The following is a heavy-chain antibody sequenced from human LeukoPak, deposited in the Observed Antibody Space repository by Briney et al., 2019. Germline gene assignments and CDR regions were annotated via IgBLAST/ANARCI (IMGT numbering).Heavy chain of an antibody. CDR1: GGSISSGGYS. CDR3: ARGGGITGTTGAFDI. Sequence: TSETLSLTCAVSGGSISSGGYSWSWIRQPPGKGLEWIGYIYHSGSTYYDPSLKSRVTISVDRSKNQFSLKLSSVTAADTAVYYCARGGGITGTTGAFDIWGQGTMVTVSS. CDR2: IYHSGST. V-gene: IGHV4-30-2*01. D-gene: IGHD1-7*01. J-gene: IGHJ3*02.